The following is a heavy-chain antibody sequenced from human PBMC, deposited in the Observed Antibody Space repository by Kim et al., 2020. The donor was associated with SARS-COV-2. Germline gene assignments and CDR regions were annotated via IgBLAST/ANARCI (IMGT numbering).Heavy chain of an antibody. D-gene: IGHD4-17*01. Sequence: GGSLRLSCAASGFTFDDYAMHWVRQAPGKGLEWVSGISWNSGSIGYADSVKGRFTISRDNAKNSLYLQMNSLRAEDTALYYCAKDISEATVTCFDYWGQGTLVTVSS. CDR2: ISWNSGSI. J-gene: IGHJ4*02. CDR1: GFTFDDYA. CDR3: AKDISEATVTCFDY. V-gene: IGHV3-9*01.